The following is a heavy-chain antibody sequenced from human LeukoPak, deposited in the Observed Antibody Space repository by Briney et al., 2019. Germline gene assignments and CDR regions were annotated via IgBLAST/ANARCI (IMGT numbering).Heavy chain of an antibody. CDR3: ATRGY. J-gene: IGHJ4*02. Sequence: KPSETLSLTCTVSGGSISSDYWQWIRQPPGKGLEWVGYIYNSGNNHYNSFLKSRVTISIDTSKNQCSLKLASVTAADTAVYYCATRGYWGQGTLVAVSS. CDR1: GGSISSDY. CDR2: IYNSGNN. V-gene: IGHV4-59*08. D-gene: IGHD3-10*01.